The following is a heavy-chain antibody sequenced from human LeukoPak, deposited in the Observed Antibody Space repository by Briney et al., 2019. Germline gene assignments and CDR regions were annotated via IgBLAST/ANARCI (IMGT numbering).Heavy chain of an antibody. D-gene: IGHD3-3*01. Sequence: GRSLRLSCTGSGFTFGDGSTTWVRQAPGKGLECVGFIRRKSSGGTTEYAPSVKDRFTISRDDSKNIAYLQMNNLKTEDTGVYYCTGSGYYDFWSGTRWGQGTLVVVSS. J-gene: IGHJ4*02. V-gene: IGHV3-49*04. CDR2: IRRKSSGGTT. CDR1: GFTFGDGS. CDR3: TGSGYYDFWSGTR.